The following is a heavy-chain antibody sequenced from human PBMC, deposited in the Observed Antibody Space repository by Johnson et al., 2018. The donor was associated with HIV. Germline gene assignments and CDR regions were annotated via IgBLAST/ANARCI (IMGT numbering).Heavy chain of an antibody. CDR1: GFTFSSYA. D-gene: IGHD6-13*01. J-gene: IGHJ3*02. CDR2: ISWNSGCI. Sequence: VQLVESGGGVVQPGRSLRLSCAASGFTFSSYAMHWVRQAPGKGLEWVSSISWNSGCIGYADSVKGRFTISRDNAKNSLYLQMNSLRAEDTALYYCAKDKAAAGPEAFDIWGQGTMVTVSS. CDR3: AKDKAAAGPEAFDI. V-gene: IGHV3-9*01.